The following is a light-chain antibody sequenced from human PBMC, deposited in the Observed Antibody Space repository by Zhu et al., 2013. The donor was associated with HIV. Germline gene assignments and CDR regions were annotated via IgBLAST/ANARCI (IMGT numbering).Light chain of an antibody. CDR3: SSYAGTNNLL. CDR2: EVS. CDR1: SSDVGAYNY. Sequence: QSALTQPASVSGSPGQSITISCTGTSSDVGAYNYVSWYQQHPNAAPKLIIYEVSQRPSGVPDRFFGSKSDNTASLTVSGLQSEDEADYYCSSYAGTNNLLFGGGTRLTVL. V-gene: IGLV2-8*01. J-gene: IGLJ2*01.